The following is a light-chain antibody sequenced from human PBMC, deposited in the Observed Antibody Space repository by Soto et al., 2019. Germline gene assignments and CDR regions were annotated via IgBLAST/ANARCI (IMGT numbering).Light chain of an antibody. J-gene: IGKJ4*01. CDR1: QSISRY. Sequence: DMEVTQPPSYLSASVGDRVTSSCRASQSISRYINWYQQKPGKAPNLLIYVASSLPGGVPSRFSGRAYGTDRTLTIGCLHPEDVATYFCLHAYSCPDTYGGGTRVEI. V-gene: IGKV1-39*01. CDR2: VAS. CDR3: LHAYSCPDT.